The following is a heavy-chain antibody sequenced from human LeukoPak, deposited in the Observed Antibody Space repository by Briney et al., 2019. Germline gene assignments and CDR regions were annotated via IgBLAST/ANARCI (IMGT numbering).Heavy chain of an antibody. CDR1: GGSIRSSGYF. V-gene: IGHV4-39*01. J-gene: IGHJ4*02. CDR3: ARPQRDGDYYFDY. D-gene: IGHD4-17*01. Sequence: SETLSLTCTVSGGSIRSSGYFWGWIRQPPGKGLEWIVNIHYSGSTYYNPSLKSRVTISVDTSKNQFSLKLSSVTAADTAVYYCARPQRDGDYYFDYWGQGTLVTVSS. CDR2: IHYSGST.